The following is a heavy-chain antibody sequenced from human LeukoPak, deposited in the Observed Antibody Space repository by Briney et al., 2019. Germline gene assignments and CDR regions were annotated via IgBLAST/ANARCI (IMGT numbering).Heavy chain of an antibody. CDR3: ARDFRQNYYDSSGYPDY. CDR2: IKQDGSEK. J-gene: IGHJ4*02. V-gene: IGHV3-7*01. D-gene: IGHD3-22*01. CDR1: GFTFSSYS. Sequence: PGGSLRLSCAASGFTFSSYSMNWVRQAPGKGLEWVANIKQDGSEKYYVDSVKGRFTISRDNAKNSLYLQMNSLRAEDTAVYYCARDFRQNYYDSSGYPDYWGQGTLVTVSS.